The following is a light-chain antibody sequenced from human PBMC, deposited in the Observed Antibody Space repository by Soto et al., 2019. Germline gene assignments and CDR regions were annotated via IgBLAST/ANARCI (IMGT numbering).Light chain of an antibody. J-gene: IGKJ4*01. CDR3: QQTYSTPLT. V-gene: IGKV1-39*01. CDR1: QSISTY. Sequence: DIQMTQSPSSLSASVGDRVTITCRASQSISTYLNWYQQKPGKAPKVLIYATSSLHSGVPSRFSGSGPETEFTLTISSLQPEDFATYFCQQTYSTPLTFGGGTKVDI. CDR2: ATS.